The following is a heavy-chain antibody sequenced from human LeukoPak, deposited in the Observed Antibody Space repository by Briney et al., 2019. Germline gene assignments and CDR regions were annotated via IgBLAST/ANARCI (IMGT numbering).Heavy chain of an antibody. CDR3: ARDLGWLLLDY. Sequence: GGSLRLSCAASGFTFSSYWMNWARQAPGKGLEWVASINHNGNVNYYVDSVKGRFTISRDNAKNSLYLQMNNLRAEDTAIYYCARDLGWLLLDYWAREPWSPSP. V-gene: IGHV3-7*03. CDR2: INHNGNVN. D-gene: IGHD2-15*01. J-gene: IGHJ4*02. CDR1: GFTFSSYW.